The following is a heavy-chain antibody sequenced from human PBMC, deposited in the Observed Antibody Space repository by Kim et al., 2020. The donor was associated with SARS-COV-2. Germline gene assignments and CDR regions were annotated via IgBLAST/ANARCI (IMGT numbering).Heavy chain of an antibody. J-gene: IGHJ6*02. CDR1: GYSFRDHG. Sequence: GGSLRLSCAASGYSFRDHGMHWVRQAPGKGLEWVAVILYDGSNEYYADSVKGRFTISRDNSKNTLYLQMNSLRAEDTAVYYCAKDQGGFYYGSGSYNGLDVWGQGPTVTVSS. CDR2: ILYDGSNE. CDR3: AKDQGGFYYGSGSYNGLDV. V-gene: IGHV3-30*18. D-gene: IGHD3-10*01.